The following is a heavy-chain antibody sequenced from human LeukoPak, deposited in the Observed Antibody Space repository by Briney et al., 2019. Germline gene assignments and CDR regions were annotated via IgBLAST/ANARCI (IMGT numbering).Heavy chain of an antibody. CDR2: IIPILGIA. D-gene: IGHD3-22*01. CDR3: ARDLPMDYYGSSGYPPDYYYGMDV. J-gene: IGHJ6*02. Sequence: SVKVSCKASGGTFSSYTISWVRQAPGQGLEWMGRIIPILGIANYAQKFQGRVTITADKSTSTAYMELSSLRSEDTAVYYCARDLPMDYYGSSGYPPDYYYGMDVWGQGTTVTVSS. CDR1: GGTFSSYT. V-gene: IGHV1-69*04.